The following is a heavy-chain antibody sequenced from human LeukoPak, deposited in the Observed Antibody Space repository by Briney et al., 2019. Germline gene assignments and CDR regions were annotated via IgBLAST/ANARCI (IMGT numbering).Heavy chain of an antibody. CDR2: IGGGALAT. D-gene: IGHD3-22*01. CDR3: AKVPRPYYYDSSGKPYYFDY. CDR1: GFTFSNYA. V-gene: IGHV3-23*01. J-gene: IGHJ4*02. Sequence: GGSLRPSCAASGFTFSNYAMSWVRQVPGKGLEWVSSIGGGALATYYPESVKGRFTISRDNSKNTLYLQMNSLRAEDTAVYYCAKVPRPYYYDSSGKPYYFDYWGQGTLVTVSS.